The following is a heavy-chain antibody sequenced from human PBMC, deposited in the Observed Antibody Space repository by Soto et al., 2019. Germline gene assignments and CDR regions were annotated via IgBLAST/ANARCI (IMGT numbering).Heavy chain of an antibody. CDR2: IYPGDSDT. V-gene: IGHV5-51*01. CDR3: ARNLPTHISSCYHRRGNFAY. Sequence: GESLKISCKGSGYSFTSYWIGWVRQMPGKGLEWMGIIYPGDSDTRYSPSFQGQVTISADKSISTAYLQWSSLKASDTAMYYCARNLPTHISSCYHRRGNFAYWGQGSLVPVSS. CDR1: GYSFTSYW. D-gene: IGHD6-13*01. J-gene: IGHJ4*02.